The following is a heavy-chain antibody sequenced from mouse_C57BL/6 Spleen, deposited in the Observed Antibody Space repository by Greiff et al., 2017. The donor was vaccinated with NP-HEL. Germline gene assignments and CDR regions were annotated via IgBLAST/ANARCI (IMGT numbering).Heavy chain of an antibody. D-gene: IGHD4-1*01. CDR1: GFTFSDYY. Sequence: DVKLVESEGGLVQPGSSMKLSCTASGFTFSDYYMAWVRQVPEKGLEWVANINYDGSSTYYLDSLKSRFIISRDNAKNILYLQMSSLKSEDTATYYCARWEGWYFDVWGTGTTVTVSS. V-gene: IGHV5-16*01. CDR3: ARWEGWYFDV. CDR2: INYDGSST. J-gene: IGHJ1*03.